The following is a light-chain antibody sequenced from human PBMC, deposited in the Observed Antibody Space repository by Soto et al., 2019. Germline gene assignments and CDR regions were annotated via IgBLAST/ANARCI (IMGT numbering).Light chain of an antibody. CDR3: QQYDSSTKT. Sequence: EIVFTQSTGNQCLSPGERASLSCRARQSVSCSYLAWYQQKPGQAPRLIIYGASSRETGIPERFIGSGTGTDCTRASSRLEPEDLAVDSCQQYDSSTKTFRQGTKVDIK. V-gene: IGKV3-20*01. CDR1: QSVSCSY. J-gene: IGKJ1*01. CDR2: GAS.